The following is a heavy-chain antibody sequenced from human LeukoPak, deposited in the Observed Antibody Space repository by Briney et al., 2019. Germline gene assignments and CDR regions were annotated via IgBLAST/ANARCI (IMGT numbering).Heavy chain of an antibody. D-gene: IGHD6-13*01. Sequence: SETLSLTCAVYGGSFSGYYWSWIRQPPGKGLEWIREIKHSGSTNYNPSLKSRVTISVDTSKNQFSLKLSSVTAADTAVYYCARAFIAAAGTSFWFDPWGQGTLVTVSS. V-gene: IGHV4-34*01. CDR2: IKHSGST. J-gene: IGHJ5*02. CDR1: GGSFSGYY. CDR3: ARAFIAAAGTSFWFDP.